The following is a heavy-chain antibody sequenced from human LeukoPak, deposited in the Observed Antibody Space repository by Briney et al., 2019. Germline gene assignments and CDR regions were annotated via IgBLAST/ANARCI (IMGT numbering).Heavy chain of an antibody. D-gene: IGHD1-26*01. Sequence: SVKVSCKASGGTFSSYAISWVRQAPGQGLEWMGRIIPILGIATYAQKFQGRVTITADKSTSTAYMELSSLRSEDTAVYYCARARVGDRFDPWGQGTLVTVSS. CDR3: ARARVGDRFDP. V-gene: IGHV1-69*04. J-gene: IGHJ5*02. CDR2: IIPILGIA. CDR1: GGTFSSYA.